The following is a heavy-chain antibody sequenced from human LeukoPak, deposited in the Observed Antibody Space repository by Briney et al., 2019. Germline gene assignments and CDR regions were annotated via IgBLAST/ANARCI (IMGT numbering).Heavy chain of an antibody. CDR2: IYTSGST. D-gene: IGHD3-10*01. V-gene: IGHV4-4*07. CDR1: GGSFSGYY. J-gene: IGHJ4*02. Sequence: SETLSLTCAVYGGSFSGYYWSWIRQPAGKGLEWIGRIYTSGSTNYNPSLKSRVTMSVDTSKNQFSLKLSSVTAADTAVYYCARDGGGSGSSRYFDYWGQGTLVTVSS. CDR3: ARDGGGSGSSRYFDY.